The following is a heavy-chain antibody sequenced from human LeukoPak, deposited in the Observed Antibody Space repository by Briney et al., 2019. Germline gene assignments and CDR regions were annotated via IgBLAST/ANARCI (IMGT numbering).Heavy chain of an antibody. J-gene: IGHJ4*02. CDR1: GGSFSGYY. V-gene: IGHV4-34*01. CDR2: INHSGST. D-gene: IGHD3-22*01. Sequence: SETLSLTCAVYGGSFSGYYWSWIRHPPGKGLEWIGEINHSGSTNYNPSLKSRVTISVDTSKNQFSLKLSSVTAADTAVYYCASTGARYYYDSSGPRPLGYWGQGTLVTVSS. CDR3: ASTGARYYYDSSGPRPLGY.